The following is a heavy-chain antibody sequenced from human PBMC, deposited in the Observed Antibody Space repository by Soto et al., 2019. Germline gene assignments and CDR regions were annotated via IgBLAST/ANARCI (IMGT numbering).Heavy chain of an antibody. CDR2: IWYDGSEQ. D-gene: IGHD2-8*02. CDR1: GFTFRRHG. V-gene: IGHV3-33*03. CDR3: ARWSIHKVVDP. Sequence: QEQLVESGGGVVQPGMSLRLSCEGSGFTFRRHGMHWVRQSPGKGLEWLAVIWYDGSEQYYADSVKGRFTISRDNSKNMLYLQLNTLTVEDTAVYYCARWSIHKVVDPWGHGTMVTVS. J-gene: IGHJ5*02.